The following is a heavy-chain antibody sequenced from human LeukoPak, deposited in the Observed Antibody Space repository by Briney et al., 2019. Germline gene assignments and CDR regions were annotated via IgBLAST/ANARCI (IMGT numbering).Heavy chain of an antibody. CDR3: ARDEAYYDSSGYYYWFDP. D-gene: IGHD3-22*01. Sequence: MSSETLSLTCTVSGGSISSSSYYWGWIRQPPGKGLEWIGSIYYSGSTYYNPSLKSRVTISVDTSKNQFSLKLSSVTAADTAVYYCARDEAYYDSSGYYYWFDPWGQGTLVTVSS. J-gene: IGHJ5*02. CDR1: GGSISSSSYY. V-gene: IGHV4-39*07. CDR2: IYYSGST.